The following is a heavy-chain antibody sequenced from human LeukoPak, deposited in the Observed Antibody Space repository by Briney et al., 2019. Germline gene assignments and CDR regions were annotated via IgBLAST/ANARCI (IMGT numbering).Heavy chain of an antibody. CDR3: ARGQATLDAFDI. Sequence: GGSLRLFCAASGFTFSSYAMHWVRQAPGKGLEWVAVISYDGSNKYYADSVKGRFTISRDNSKNTLYLQMNSLRAEDTAVYYCARGQATLDAFDIWGQGTMVTVSS. V-gene: IGHV3-30-3*01. CDR1: GFTFSSYA. CDR2: ISYDGSNK. J-gene: IGHJ3*02. D-gene: IGHD1-26*01.